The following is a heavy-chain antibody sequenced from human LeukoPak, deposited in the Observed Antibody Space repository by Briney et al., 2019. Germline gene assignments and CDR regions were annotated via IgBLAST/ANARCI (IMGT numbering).Heavy chain of an antibody. V-gene: IGHV1-8*01. D-gene: IGHD2-15*01. Sequence: GAPVKVSCKAPGYTFTSYDINWVRQATGQGLEWMGWMNPNSGNTGYAQKFQGRVTMTRDTSMSTAYMELSSLRSEDTAVYYCASKSYCSGGSCYSGYYYGMDVWGQGTTVTVSS. J-gene: IGHJ6*02. CDR1: GYTFTSYD. CDR2: MNPNSGNT. CDR3: ASKSYCSGGSCYSGYYYGMDV.